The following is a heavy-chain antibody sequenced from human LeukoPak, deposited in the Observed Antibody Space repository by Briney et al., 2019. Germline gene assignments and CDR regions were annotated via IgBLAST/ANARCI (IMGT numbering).Heavy chain of an antibody. CDR2: ISHSGTT. V-gene: IGHV4-59*08. D-gene: IGHD6-19*01. CDR3: ARWDDSAWGFGN. J-gene: IGHJ4*02. Sequence: PSETLSLTCIVSGGSISSYSWNWIRQPPGKGLEWVGYISHSGTTSYNSSLESRVTISVDTSKNQWSLKLTSVTAADTAVYYCARWDDSAWGFGNWGPGTLVTVSS. CDR1: GGSISSYS.